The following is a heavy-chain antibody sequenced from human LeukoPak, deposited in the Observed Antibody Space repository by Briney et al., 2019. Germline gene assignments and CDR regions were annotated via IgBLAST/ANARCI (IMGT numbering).Heavy chain of an antibody. V-gene: IGHV3-23*01. CDR2: ISSSGDDT. J-gene: IGHJ4*02. Sequence: GGSLRLSCAASGFTFSSYAMSWVRQAPGKGLEYISAISSSGDDTLYADSVKGLFTISRDNFKNTLYLQMNSLRAEDTAVYYCAKGQTWASVYFDSWGQGTLVTVSS. D-gene: IGHD7-27*01. CDR1: GFTFSSYA. CDR3: AKGQTWASVYFDS.